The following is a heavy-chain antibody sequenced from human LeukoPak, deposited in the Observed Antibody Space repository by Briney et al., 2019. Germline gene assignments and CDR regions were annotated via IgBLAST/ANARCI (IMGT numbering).Heavy chain of an antibody. V-gene: IGHV4-39*07. CDR2: INYSGST. CDR3: ARVSHVDTAIDY. D-gene: IGHD5-18*01. J-gene: IGHJ4*02. CDR1: GGSISRSSYH. Sequence: SSETLSLTCTVSGGSISRSSYHWGWIRQPPGKGLEWIGNINYSGSTYYNPSLKSRVTISVDTSKNQFSLKLTSVTAADTAVYYCARVSHVDTAIDYWGQGTLVTVSS.